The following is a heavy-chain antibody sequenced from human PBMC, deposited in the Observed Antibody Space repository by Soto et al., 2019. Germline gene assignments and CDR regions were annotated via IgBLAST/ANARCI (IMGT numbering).Heavy chain of an antibody. CDR3: AREDWYYDSSGYYSY. V-gene: IGHV1-18*01. D-gene: IGHD3-22*01. Sequence: ASVKVSCKASGYTFTSYGISWVRQAPGQGLEWMGWISAYNGKTNYAQKLQGRVTMTTDTSTSTAYMELRSLRSDDTAVYYCAREDWYYDSSGYYSYWGQGTLVTVSS. J-gene: IGHJ4*02. CDR1: GYTFTSYG. CDR2: ISAYNGKT.